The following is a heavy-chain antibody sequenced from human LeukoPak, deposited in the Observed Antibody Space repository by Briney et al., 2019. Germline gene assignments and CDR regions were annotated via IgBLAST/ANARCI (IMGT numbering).Heavy chain of an antibody. J-gene: IGHJ5*02. CDR3: ARDLKGFNL. CDR2: IDTSGTAK. Sequence: GGSLRLSCVASGFTFDIYSMTWVRQAPGKGLEWVSTIDTSGTAKYYADSVKGRFTISRDNGNNSLYLHMSRLRIEDTAVYYCARDLKGFNLWGQGALVTVSS. V-gene: IGHV3-48*04. CDR1: GFTFDIYS.